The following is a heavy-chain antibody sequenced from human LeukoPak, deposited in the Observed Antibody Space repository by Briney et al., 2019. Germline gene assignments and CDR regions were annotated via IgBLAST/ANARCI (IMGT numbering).Heavy chain of an antibody. Sequence: QTGGSLRLSCAASGFSFSNYWMSWVRQAPGKGLEWVANIKEGGSEKNYVDSVKGRFTISRDNAKNSLDLQMNSLRAEDTAVYFCACLGHCSGGGWGQGTLVTVSS. J-gene: IGHJ4*02. V-gene: IGHV3-7*01. D-gene: IGHD2-15*01. CDR1: GFSFSNYW. CDR2: IKEGGSEK. CDR3: ACLGHCSGGG.